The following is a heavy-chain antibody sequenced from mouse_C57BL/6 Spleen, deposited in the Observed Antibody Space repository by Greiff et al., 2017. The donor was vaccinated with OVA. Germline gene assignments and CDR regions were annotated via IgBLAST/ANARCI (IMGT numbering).Heavy chain of an antibody. CDR1: GFNIKDYY. CDR3: TTDTTSRFAY. V-gene: IGHV14-1*01. CDR2: IDPEDGDT. D-gene: IGHD1-1*01. J-gene: IGHJ3*01. Sequence: VQLQQSGAELVRPGASVKLSCTASGFNIKDYYMHWVTQRPEQGLEWIGRIDPEDGDTEYAPKFQGKATMTAYTSSNTPYLQLSSLTSEDTAVYYCTTDTTSRFAYWGQGTLVTVSA.